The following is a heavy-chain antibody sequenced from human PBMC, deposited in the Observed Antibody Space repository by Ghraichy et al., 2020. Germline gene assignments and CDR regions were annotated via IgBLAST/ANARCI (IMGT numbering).Heavy chain of an antibody. V-gene: IGHV3-23*01. CDR2: ISGSGGST. Sequence: GGSLRLSCAASGFTFSSYAMSWVRQAPGKGLEWVSAISGSGGSTYYADSVKGRFTISRDNSKNTLYLQMNSLRAEDTAVYYCAKAGANIVVFLLDYWGQGTLVTVSS. CDR3: AKAGANIVVFLLDY. J-gene: IGHJ4*02. D-gene: IGHD2-2*01. CDR1: GFTFSSYA.